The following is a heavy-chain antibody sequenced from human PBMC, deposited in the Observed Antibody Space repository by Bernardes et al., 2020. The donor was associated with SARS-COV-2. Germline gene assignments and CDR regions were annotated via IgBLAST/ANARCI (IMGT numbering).Heavy chain of an antibody. Sequence: GGSLRLSCAASGFTFSSYWMSWVRQAPGKGLEWVSSISSSSGYIYYADSVKGRFTISRDNSKNSLWLQMNNLRAEDTAVYYCARDSGYSYGLNYWGQGTLVTVSS. J-gene: IGHJ4*02. CDR1: GFTFSSYW. V-gene: IGHV3-21*06. CDR3: ARDSGYSYGLNY. CDR2: ISSSSGYI. D-gene: IGHD5-18*01.